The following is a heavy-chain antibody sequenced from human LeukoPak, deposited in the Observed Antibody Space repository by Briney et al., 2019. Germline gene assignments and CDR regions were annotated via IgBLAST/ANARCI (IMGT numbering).Heavy chain of an antibody. Sequence: GGSLRLSCAVSGITFSNAWMSWVRQAPGKGLEWVGRIKSKTDGGTTDYAAPVKGRFTISRDDSKNTLYLQMNSLKTEDTAVYYCTTGIEQQLDTFDYWGQGTLVTVSS. CDR1: GITFSNAW. D-gene: IGHD6-13*01. CDR2: IKSKTDGGTT. J-gene: IGHJ4*02. V-gene: IGHV3-15*01. CDR3: TTGIEQQLDTFDY.